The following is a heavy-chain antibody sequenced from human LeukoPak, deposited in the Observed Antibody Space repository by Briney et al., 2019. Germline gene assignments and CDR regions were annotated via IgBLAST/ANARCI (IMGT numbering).Heavy chain of an antibody. CDR1: GFTFSSYA. J-gene: IGHJ5*02. V-gene: IGHV3-23*01. Sequence: GGSLRLSCAASGFTFSSYAMSWVRQAPGKGLEWVSAVNGGGNYIYYADSVKGRFTISRDNSKNTLYLQMNSLRAEDTAVYYCVCGSGDKGSWGEGTLVTVSS. CDR3: VCGSGDKGS. CDR2: VNGGGNYI. D-gene: IGHD3-10*01.